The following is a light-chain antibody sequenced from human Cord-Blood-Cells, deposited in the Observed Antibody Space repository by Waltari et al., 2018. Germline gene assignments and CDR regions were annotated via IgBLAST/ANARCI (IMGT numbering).Light chain of an antibody. CDR1: LSVSSSY. Sequence: DIVLTQSPGILSLSPGERATLSCRASLSVSSSYLAWYQQKPGQAPRLLIYGASSRATGLPDRFSGSGSGTDFTLTISRLEPEDFAVYYCQQYGSSPWTFGQGTKVEIK. CDR2: GAS. V-gene: IGKV3-20*01. J-gene: IGKJ1*01. CDR3: QQYGSSPWT.